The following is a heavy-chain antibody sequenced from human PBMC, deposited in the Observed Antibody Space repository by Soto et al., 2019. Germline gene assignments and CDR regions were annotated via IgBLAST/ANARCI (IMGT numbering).Heavy chain of an antibody. V-gene: IGHV1-69*13. D-gene: IGHD6-19*01. CDR2: IIPIFGTA. Sequence: ASVKVSCKASGGTFSSYAISWVRQAPGQGLEWMGGIIPIFGTANYAQKFQGRVTITADESTSTAYMELSSLRSEDTAVYYCARDSGSSGSLGYYYYYMDVWGKGTTGTVSS. CDR3: ARDSGSSGSLGYYYYYMDV. J-gene: IGHJ6*03. CDR1: GGTFSSYA.